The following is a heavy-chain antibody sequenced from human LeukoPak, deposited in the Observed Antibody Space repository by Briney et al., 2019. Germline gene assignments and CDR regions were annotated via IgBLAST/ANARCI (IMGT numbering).Heavy chain of an antibody. V-gene: IGHV3-15*01. CDR1: GFTFSNAW. J-gene: IGHJ4*02. CDR3: TTGGYDYVWGSYRYIRTYYFDY. Sequence: GGSLRLSRAASGFTFSNAWMSWVRQAPGKGLEWVGRIKSKTDGGTTDYAAPVKGRFTISRDDSKNTLYLQMNSLKTEDTAVYYCTTGGYDYVWGSYRYIRTYYFDYWGQGTLVTVSS. D-gene: IGHD3-16*02. CDR2: IKSKTDGGTT.